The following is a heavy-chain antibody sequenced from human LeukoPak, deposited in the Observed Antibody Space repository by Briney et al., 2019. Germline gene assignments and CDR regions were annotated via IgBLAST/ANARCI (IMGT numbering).Heavy chain of an antibody. CDR2: IYTTEST. CDR3: ARPMGHPPLIGAFDI. D-gene: IGHD3-9*01. Sequence: PSETLSLTCTVSGGSISSTSHYWSWIRQPAEKGLEWIGRIYTTESTNYNPSLKSRVTISVDTSKNQFSLKLSSVTAADTAVYYCARPMGHPPLIGAFDIWGQGTMVTVSS. CDR1: GGSISSTSHY. J-gene: IGHJ3*02. V-gene: IGHV4-61*02.